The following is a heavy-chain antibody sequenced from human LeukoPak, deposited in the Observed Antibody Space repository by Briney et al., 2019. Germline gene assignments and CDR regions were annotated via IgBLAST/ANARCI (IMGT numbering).Heavy chain of an antibody. CDR2: IDPNSGGT. Sequence: GASVKVSCKASGYTFTCYYMHWVRQAPGQGLEWMGWIDPNSGGTNYAQKFQGRVTMTRDTSISTAYMELSRLRSDDTAVYYCARDFSEWLSLDYWGQGTLVTVSS. CDR3: ARDFSEWLSLDY. CDR1: GYTFTCYY. D-gene: IGHD3-3*01. J-gene: IGHJ4*02. V-gene: IGHV1-2*02.